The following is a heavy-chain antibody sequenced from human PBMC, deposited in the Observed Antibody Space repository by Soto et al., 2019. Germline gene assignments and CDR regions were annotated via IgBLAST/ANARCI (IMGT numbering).Heavy chain of an antibody. J-gene: IGHJ5*02. CDR3: ARDHLRYGDYLNWFDP. D-gene: IGHD4-17*01. Sequence: PSETLSLTCTFSGVYISSGDYYWSWIRQPPGKGLEWIGYIYYSGSTYYNPSLKSRVTISVDTSKNQFSLKLSSVTAADTAVYYCARDHLRYGDYLNWFDPWGQGTLVTVSS. V-gene: IGHV4-30-4*01. CDR1: GVYISSGDYY. CDR2: IYYSGST.